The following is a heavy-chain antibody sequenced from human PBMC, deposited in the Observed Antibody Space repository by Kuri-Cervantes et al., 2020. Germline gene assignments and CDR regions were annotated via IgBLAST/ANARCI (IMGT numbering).Heavy chain of an antibody. CDR2: IYPGDSDT. V-gene: IGHV5-51*01. D-gene: IGHD3-10*01. Sequence: GESLKISCKVSGYSFITYWIGWVRQMPGKGLEWMGIIYPGDSDTRYNPSLQGQVTISVDKSISTAYLQWDSLKASDTAMYYCARLYASGPGDFWGQGTLVTVSS. CDR3: ARLYASGPGDF. J-gene: IGHJ4*02. CDR1: GYSFITYW.